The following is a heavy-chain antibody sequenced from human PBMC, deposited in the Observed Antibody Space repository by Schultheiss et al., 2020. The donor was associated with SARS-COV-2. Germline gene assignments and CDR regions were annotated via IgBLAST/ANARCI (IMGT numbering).Heavy chain of an antibody. Sequence: GGSLRLSCAASGFTFSSYGMHWVRQAPGKGLEWVAVISYDGSNKYYADSVKGRFTISRDNSKNTLYLQMNSLRAEDTAVYYCARDRVGAETRPYYYYYAMDVWGQGTTVTVSS. CDR3: ARDRVGAETRPYYYYYAMDV. D-gene: IGHD3-10*01. J-gene: IGHJ6*02. CDR2: ISYDGSNK. CDR1: GFTFSSYG. V-gene: IGHV3-30*01.